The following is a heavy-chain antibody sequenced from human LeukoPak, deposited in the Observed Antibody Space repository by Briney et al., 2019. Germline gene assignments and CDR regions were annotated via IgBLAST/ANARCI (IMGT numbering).Heavy chain of an antibody. CDR3: ARGFVPAGMARYHYMDV. CDR2: IYTSDNT. Sequence: SETLSLTCTVSDGSISGYYWSWIRQPAGKGLEWIGRIYTSDNTIYNPSLRSRVTMSVDTSKNQFSLKLSSVTAADTAVYYCARGFVPAGMARYHYMDVWGKGTTVTVSS. CDR1: DGSISGYY. J-gene: IGHJ6*03. D-gene: IGHD2-2*01. V-gene: IGHV4-4*07.